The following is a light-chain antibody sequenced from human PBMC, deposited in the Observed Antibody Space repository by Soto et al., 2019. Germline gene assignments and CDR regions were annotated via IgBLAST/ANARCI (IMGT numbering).Light chain of an antibody. CDR1: QSVSGNF. J-gene: IGKJ2*01. V-gene: IGKV3-20*01. CDR2: YAS. CDR3: QLFDNSPLYT. Sequence: IVLTQSPGTLSLSPGETATLSCRADQSVSGNFLAWYQQKPGQAPRLLLSYASNRATGTPDRFSGSGSGTDFTLTVRRLENEDFAVYYCQLFDNSPLYTFGQGTKLEIK.